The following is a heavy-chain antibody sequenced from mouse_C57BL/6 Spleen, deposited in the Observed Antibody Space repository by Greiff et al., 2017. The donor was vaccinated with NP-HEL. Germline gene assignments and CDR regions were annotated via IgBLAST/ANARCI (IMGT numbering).Heavy chain of an antibody. CDR3: ARGGSSGYFYAMDY. CDR2: IDPSDSYT. D-gene: IGHD3-2*02. V-gene: IGHV1-59*01. CDR1: GYTFTSYW. Sequence: QVQLQQPGAELVRPGTSVKLSCKASGYTFTSYWMHWLKQRPGQGLEWIGVIDPSDSYTNYNQKFKGKATLTVDTSSSTAYMQLSSLTSEDSAVYYCARGGSSGYFYAMDYWGQGTSVTVSS. J-gene: IGHJ4*01.